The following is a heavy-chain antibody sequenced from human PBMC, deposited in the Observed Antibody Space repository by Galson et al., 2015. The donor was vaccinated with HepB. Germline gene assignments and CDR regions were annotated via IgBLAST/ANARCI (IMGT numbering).Heavy chain of an antibody. CDR1: GFTFRSYV. Sequence: PLRLSCAASGFTFRSYVMHWVRQAPGKGLEWGAGISCDGSNNYYADSVKGRFTIPRDNSKTTLYLQMNSLRAEDTAVYYCARVFGVGPFDYWGQGTLVTVSS. J-gene: IGHJ4*02. V-gene: IGHV3-30-3*01. D-gene: IGHD3-3*01. CDR3: ARVFGVGPFDY. CDR2: ISCDGSNN.